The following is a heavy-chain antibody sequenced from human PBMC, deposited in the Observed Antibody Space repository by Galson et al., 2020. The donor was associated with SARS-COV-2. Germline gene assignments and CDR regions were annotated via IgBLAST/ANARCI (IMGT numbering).Heavy chain of an antibody. Sequence: SGPTLVKPTQTLTLTCTFSGFSLSTSGVGVGWIRQPPGKALEWLALIYWNDDKRYSPSLKSRLTITKDTSKNQVVLTMTNMDPVDTATYYCAHSNWNDVGDYYYYGMDVWGQGTTVTVSS. V-gene: IGHV2-5*01. CDR1: GFSLSTSGVG. J-gene: IGHJ6*02. CDR3: AHSNWNDVGDYYYYGMDV. CDR2: IYWNDDK. D-gene: IGHD1-20*01.